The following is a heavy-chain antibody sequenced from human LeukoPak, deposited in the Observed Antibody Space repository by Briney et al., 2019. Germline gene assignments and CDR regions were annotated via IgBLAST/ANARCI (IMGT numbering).Heavy chain of an antibody. J-gene: IGHJ1*01. Sequence: GGSLRLSCAASGFTFSDYTMNWVRQAPGKGLEYVSSISGSSRHIYYADSVKGRFTISRDNTKSSLYLQMNSLRVEDMAVYYCARGYCGGDCYGDWGQGTLDTVSS. V-gene: IGHV3-21*01. CDR1: GFTFSDYT. CDR2: ISGSSRHI. D-gene: IGHD2-21*02. CDR3: ARGYCGGDCYGD.